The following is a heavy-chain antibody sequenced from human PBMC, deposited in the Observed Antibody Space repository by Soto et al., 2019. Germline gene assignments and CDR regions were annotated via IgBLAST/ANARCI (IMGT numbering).Heavy chain of an antibody. CDR3: ARGSQPIDY. D-gene: IGHD6-19*01. V-gene: IGHV1-18*01. J-gene: IGHJ4*02. Sequence: ASVKVSCKASGYAFSQFYIHWMRQAPGQGLEWMGWISTYNGNTHYPQKFQGRVTMATDTSTSTVYMELRSLRSDDAAVYYCARGSQPIDYWGQGTLVTVSS. CDR2: ISTYNGNT. CDR1: GYAFSQFY.